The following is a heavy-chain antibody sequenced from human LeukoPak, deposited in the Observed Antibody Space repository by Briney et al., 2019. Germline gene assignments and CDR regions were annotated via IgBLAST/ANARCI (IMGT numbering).Heavy chain of an antibody. J-gene: IGHJ4*02. CDR3: ARDKAGGWYATFDY. CDR1: GFTFSSYA. V-gene: IGHV3-30*04. D-gene: IGHD6-19*01. Sequence: PGGSLRLSCAASGFTFSSYAMSWVRQAPGKGLEWVAVISYHGKNIQYADSVKGRFTISRDNSKNTLFLQMNSLKPEDTAVYYCARDKAGGWYATFDYWGQGTLVTVSS. CDR2: ISYHGKNI.